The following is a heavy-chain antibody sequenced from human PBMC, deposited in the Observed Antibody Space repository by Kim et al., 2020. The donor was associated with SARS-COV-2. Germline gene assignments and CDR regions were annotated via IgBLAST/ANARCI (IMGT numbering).Heavy chain of an antibody. V-gene: IGHV3-74*01. J-gene: IGHJ4*02. Sequence: GGSLRLSCAASGFTISSYWMHWVRQAPGKGLVWVSRIKSDGSSTSYADSVKGRFTISRDNAKNTLYLQMNSLRAEDTAVYYCARDPDSRGYSDFDYLGQGTLVTVSS. CDR1: GFTISSYW. CDR3: ARDPDSRGYSDFDY. CDR2: IKSDGSST. D-gene: IGHD3-22*01.